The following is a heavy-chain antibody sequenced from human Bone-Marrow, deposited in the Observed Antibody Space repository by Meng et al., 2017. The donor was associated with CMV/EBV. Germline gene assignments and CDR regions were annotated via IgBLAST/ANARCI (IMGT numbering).Heavy chain of an antibody. Sequence: ASVKVSCKASGYTFTSYDINWVRQATGQGLEWMGWMNPNSGNTGYAQKFQGRVTMTTDTSTSTAYMELRSLRSDDTAVYYCARGQYSSSPEGLGYWGQGTLVTGSS. CDR2: MNPNSGNT. CDR3: ARGQYSSSPEGLGY. D-gene: IGHD6-6*01. V-gene: IGHV1-8*01. J-gene: IGHJ4*02. CDR1: GYTFTSYD.